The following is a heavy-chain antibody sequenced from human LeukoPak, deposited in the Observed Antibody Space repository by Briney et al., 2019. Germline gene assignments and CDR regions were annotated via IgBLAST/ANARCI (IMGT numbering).Heavy chain of an antibody. Sequence: ASVKVSCKTSGYIFTGYYMHWVRQAPGQGLEWMGWINPNSGGTNYAQKFQGRVTMTRDTSISTAHMELSRLRSDDTAVFYCARSDYDSSGYYYDLDYWGQGTLVTVSS. V-gene: IGHV1-2*02. CDR1: GYIFTGYY. CDR2: INPNSGGT. CDR3: ARSDYDSSGYYYDLDY. D-gene: IGHD3-22*01. J-gene: IGHJ4*02.